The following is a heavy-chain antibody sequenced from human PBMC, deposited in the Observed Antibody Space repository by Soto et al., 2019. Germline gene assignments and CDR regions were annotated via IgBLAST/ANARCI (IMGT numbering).Heavy chain of an antibody. CDR3: ASNCARVY. CDR2: IKQAGGET. Sequence: EVQLLESGGGLVQPGGSLRLSCAASGFTFSSYCMSWVRQAPGKGLEWVANIKQAGGETYYVDSVKCRFTIPRHNAKNDSYLQTYRLRGEGRAVYYFASNCARVYWVKGTLVTFSS. CDR1: GFTFSSYC. J-gene: IGHJ4*01. V-gene: IGHV3-7*01. D-gene: IGHD1-20*01.